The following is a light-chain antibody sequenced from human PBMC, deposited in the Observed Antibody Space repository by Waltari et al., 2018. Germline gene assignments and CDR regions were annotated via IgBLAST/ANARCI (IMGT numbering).Light chain of an antibody. CDR2: GVT. CDR1: SSDVGGYDY. J-gene: IGLJ1*01. Sequence: QSALTQPRSVSGSPGQSVTISCTGTSSDVGGYDYVSWYQQQSAKAPKLIIFGVTERPSGVPVRFSGSKSGNTAALTISGLQSEDDADYYCCSYAGSYTEVFGTGTTVTVL. CDR3: CSYAGSYTEV. V-gene: IGLV2-11*01.